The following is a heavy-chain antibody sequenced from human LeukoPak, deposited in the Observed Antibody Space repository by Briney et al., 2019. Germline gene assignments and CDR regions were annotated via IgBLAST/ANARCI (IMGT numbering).Heavy chain of an antibody. CDR1: GFTFSSYS. CDR2: ISSSSSYI. V-gene: IGHV3-21*01. J-gene: IGHJ4*02. Sequence: KSGGSLRLSCAASGFTFSSYSMNWVRQAPGKGLKWVSSISSSSSYIYYADSVKGRFTISRDNAKNSLYLQMNSLRAEDTAVYYCARAYSSSWDGFDYWGQGTLVTVSS. CDR3: ARAYSSSWDGFDY. D-gene: IGHD6-13*01.